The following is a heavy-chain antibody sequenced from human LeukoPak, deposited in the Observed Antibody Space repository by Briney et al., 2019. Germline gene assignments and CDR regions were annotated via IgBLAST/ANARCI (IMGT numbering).Heavy chain of an antibody. CDR3: ARVRSGWFDY. V-gene: IGHV3-23*01. CDR1: GFTFSSYA. J-gene: IGHJ4*02. D-gene: IGHD6-19*01. CDR2: ISDSGGST. Sequence: PGGSLRLSCAASGFTFSSYAMSWVRQAPGKGLEWVSGISDSGGSTYYADSVKGRFTISRDNSKNTLYLQMNSLRAEDTAVYYCARVRSGWFDYWGQGTLVTVSS.